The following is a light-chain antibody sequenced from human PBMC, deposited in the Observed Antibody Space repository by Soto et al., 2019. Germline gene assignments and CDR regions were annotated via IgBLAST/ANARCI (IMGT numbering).Light chain of an antibody. J-gene: IGKJ5*01. CDR3: RLRSNWPVT. Sequence: ESVFTQSPPTLYMSPGERATLSCMASQSVSSYLAWYQQKPGQAPRLLIYEASNRATGIPARFSGSGSGTDFTLTISSLELEDSAVYYCRLRSNWPVTFGHGTRLEIK. CDR1: QSVSSY. V-gene: IGKV3-11*01. CDR2: EAS.